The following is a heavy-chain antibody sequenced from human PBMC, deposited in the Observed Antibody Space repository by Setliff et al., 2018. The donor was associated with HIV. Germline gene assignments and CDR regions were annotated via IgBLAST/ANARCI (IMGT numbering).Heavy chain of an antibody. V-gene: IGHV1-18*01. D-gene: IGHD6-13*01. CDR1: GYTFTSYG. CDR3: ARDSDIAAAGPSDY. J-gene: IGHJ4*02. Sequence: ASVKVSCKASGYTFTSYGISWVRQAPGQGLEWMGGISAYNGNTNYAQKHQGRVTMTTDTSTSTANMELRSLRSDDTAVYYCARDSDIAAAGPSDYWGQGTLVTVSS. CDR2: ISAYNGNT.